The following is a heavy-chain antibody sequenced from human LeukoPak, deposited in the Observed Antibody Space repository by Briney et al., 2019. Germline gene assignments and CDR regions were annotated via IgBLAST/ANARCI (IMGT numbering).Heavy chain of an antibody. CDR2: ISSSRNYI. V-gene: IGHV3-21*01. D-gene: IGHD3-10*02. CDR3: AELGITMIGGV. CDR1: GFTFSSYS. J-gene: IGHJ6*04. Sequence: GGSLRLSCAASGFTFSSYSMNWVRQAPGKGLEWVSSISSSRNYIYYADSVKGRFIISRDNAKNSLYLQMNSLRAEDTAVYYCAELGITMIGGVWGKGTTVTISS.